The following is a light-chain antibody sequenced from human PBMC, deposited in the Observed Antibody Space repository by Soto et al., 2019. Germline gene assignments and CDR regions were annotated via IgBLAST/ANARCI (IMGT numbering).Light chain of an antibody. Sequence: DLQLVQSPSSLSASVGDRVTITCRASQGVNNYLAWFQRKPGKAPQSLIYAASTLRTGVPSRFSGSGYGTDFILTIDSLHPEDFATYYCQHYNGYPWTFGQGTTV. V-gene: IGKV1-16*01. J-gene: IGKJ1*01. CDR1: QGVNNY. CDR3: QHYNGYPWT. CDR2: AAS.